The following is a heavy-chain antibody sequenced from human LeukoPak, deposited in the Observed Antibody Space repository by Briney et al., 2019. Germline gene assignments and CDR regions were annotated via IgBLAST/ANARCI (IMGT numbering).Heavy chain of an antibody. CDR2: INPSGSST. CDR1: GDTFSSYY. J-gene: IGHJ4*02. V-gene: IGHV1-46*01. CDR3: ARGGVLRFLEHLDY. D-gene: IGHD3-3*01. Sequence: ASVKVSCKASGDTFSSYYMHWVRQAPGQGLEWMGIINPSGSSTTYAQKFQGGVTMTRDTSTSTVYMELSSLRSEDTAVYYCARGGVLRFLEHLDYWGQGTLVTVSS.